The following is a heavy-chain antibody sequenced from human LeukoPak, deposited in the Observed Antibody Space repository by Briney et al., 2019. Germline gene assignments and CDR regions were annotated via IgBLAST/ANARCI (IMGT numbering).Heavy chain of an antibody. CDR3: ARPRSYYYDSSGYEAFDI. CDR1: GATFSSYT. V-gene: IGHV1-69*02. D-gene: IGHD3-22*01. CDR2: IIPILGIA. Sequence: ASVKVSCKAAGATFSSYTISWVRQAPGQGLEWMGRIIPILGIANYAQKFQGRVTITADKSTSTAYMELSSLRSEDTAVYYCARPRSYYYDSSGYEAFDIWGQGTMVTVSS. J-gene: IGHJ3*02.